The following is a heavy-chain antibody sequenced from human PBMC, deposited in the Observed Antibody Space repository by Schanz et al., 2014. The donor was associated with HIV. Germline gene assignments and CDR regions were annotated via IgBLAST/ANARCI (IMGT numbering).Heavy chain of an antibody. V-gene: IGHV1-2*02. CDR2: FNPNSGGR. CDR1: GGTFSSYS. Sequence: QVQLVQSGAEVKKPGSSVKVSCKASGGTFSSYSISWVRQAPGQGLEWMGWFNPNSGGRIYPQKFEGRVTMTRDTSISTAYMELSSLRYDDTAVYYCAREPSFSGMDVWGQGTAVTVSS. D-gene: IGHD6-6*01. J-gene: IGHJ6*02. CDR3: AREPSFSGMDV.